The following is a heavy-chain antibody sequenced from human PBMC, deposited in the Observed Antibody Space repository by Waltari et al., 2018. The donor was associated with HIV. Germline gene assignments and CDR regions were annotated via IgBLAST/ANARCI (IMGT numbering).Heavy chain of an antibody. CDR3: TSTGGGITDY. V-gene: IGHV3-15*01. Sequence: EVQLVESGGGLVKPGESLRLSCAASGFTLTNAWMSGVRQAPGKGLGWVGRIKSEDDGGTTDYAAPVKGRFTISRDDSKNALYLQMNSLKTEDTALYYCTSTGGGITDYWGQGTLVTVSS. CDR2: IKSEDDGGTT. D-gene: IGHD2-15*01. CDR1: GFTLTNAW. J-gene: IGHJ4*02.